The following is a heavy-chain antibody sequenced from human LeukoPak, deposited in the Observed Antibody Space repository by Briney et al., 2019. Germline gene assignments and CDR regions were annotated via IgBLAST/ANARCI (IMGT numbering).Heavy chain of an antibody. J-gene: IGHJ5*02. CDR3: ARNGIYQLHWVWFDP. CDR2: ISYDGSSK. CDR1: GFTFSSYA. V-gene: IGHV3-30-3*01. D-gene: IGHD2-2*01. Sequence: GGSLRLSCAASGFTFSSYAMHWVRQAPGKGLEWVAVISYDGSSKYYADSVKGRFTISRDNSKNTLYLQMNSLRAEDTAVYYCARNGIYQLHWVWFDPWGQGTLVTVSS.